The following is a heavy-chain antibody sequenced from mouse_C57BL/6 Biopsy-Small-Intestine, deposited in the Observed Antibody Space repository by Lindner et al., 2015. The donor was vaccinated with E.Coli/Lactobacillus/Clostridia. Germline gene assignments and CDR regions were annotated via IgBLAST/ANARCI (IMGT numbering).Heavy chain of an antibody. CDR1: GYSLTNYD. CDR2: IVPYNGNT. V-gene: IGHV1-84*02. D-gene: IGHD1-1*02. CDR3: ARDRGGGYFAFDI. J-gene: IGHJ3*01. Sequence: SVKVSCKASGYSLTNYDLSWVRQAPGRGLEWMGWIVPYNGNTKYAQKFQGRVTMTTDTSTSTAYMELRYLRSDDTAVYYCARDRGGGYFAFDIWGQGTMVTVSS.